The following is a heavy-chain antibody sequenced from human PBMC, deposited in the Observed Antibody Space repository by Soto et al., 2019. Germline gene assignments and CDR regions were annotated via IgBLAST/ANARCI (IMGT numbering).Heavy chain of an antibody. CDR3: ARYKDRQQLGGNYDDGIDV. CDR2: IIPIFTTP. CDR1: GGTFGNSA. D-gene: IGHD1-20*01. J-gene: IGHJ6*02. V-gene: IGHV1-69*12. Sequence: QVQLVQSGAEVKKPGSSVTVSCKASGGTFGNSAISWVRQAPGQGLEWMGGIIPIFTTPDYAQKFQGSVTITADESTRTAYMELTSRRSEDTAVYYCARYKDRQQLGGNYDDGIDVWGQGTTVTVSS.